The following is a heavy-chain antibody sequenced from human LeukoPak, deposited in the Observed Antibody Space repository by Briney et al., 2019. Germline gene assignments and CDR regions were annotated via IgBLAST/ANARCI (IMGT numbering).Heavy chain of an antibody. CDR1: GFTFSNYA. CDR2: ISDDGSST. Sequence: GGSLRLSCAATGFTFSNYAIHWGRQAPGKGLEWVAFISDDGSSTNYADSVKGRFTISRDNAKNTLYLQMNSLRAEDTAVYYCAMGLYYYDSSGYYYWGQGTLVTVSS. J-gene: IGHJ4*02. V-gene: IGHV3-30*04. D-gene: IGHD3-22*01. CDR3: AMGLYYYDSSGYYY.